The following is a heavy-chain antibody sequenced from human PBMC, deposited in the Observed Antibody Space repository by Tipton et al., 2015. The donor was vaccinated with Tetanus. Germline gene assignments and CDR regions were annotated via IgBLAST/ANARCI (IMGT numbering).Heavy chain of an antibody. CDR3: ARMGFTYGQVVY. V-gene: IGHV4-39*01. Sequence: TLSLTCTVSGSSITSTTHYWGWIRQAPGKGLEWIGIIYYSGSTYYNASLRSRVTISVDTSQNQFSLQLRSVTAADTAAYYCARMGFTYGQVVYWGQGSLVTVAS. CDR2: IYYSGST. J-gene: IGHJ4*02. D-gene: IGHD5-18*01. CDR1: GSSITSTTHY.